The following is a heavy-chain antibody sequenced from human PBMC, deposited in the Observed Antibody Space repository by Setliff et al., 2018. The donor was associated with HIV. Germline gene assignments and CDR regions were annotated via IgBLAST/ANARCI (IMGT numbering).Heavy chain of an antibody. V-gene: IGHV1-46*01. J-gene: IGHJ4*02. D-gene: IGHD6-13*01. Sequence: ASVKVSCKASGYTFTSCFMHWVRQAPGQGLEYMGIINPSDGTTDYTQKFQDRVTMTSDTSTSTVYMELRSLRSEDTAIYYCVKEYHTTATDTRVANYFDYWGQGTLVTVSS. CDR2: INPSDGTT. CDR1: GYTFTSCF. CDR3: VKEYHTTATDTRVANYFDY.